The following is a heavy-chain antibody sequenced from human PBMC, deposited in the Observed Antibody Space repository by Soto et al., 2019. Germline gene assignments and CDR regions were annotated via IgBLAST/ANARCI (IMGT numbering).Heavy chain of an antibody. V-gene: IGHV3-7*01. Sequence: PGGSLRLSCAASGFTFSGYWMTWVRQAPGKGLEWVANIKQDGSEKNYADSVKGRFTISRDNAKNSLYLQMNSLRAEDTAVYYCARDYCTNGVCYIAYWGQGTLVTVSS. CDR3: ARDYCTNGVCYIAY. CDR2: IKQDGSEK. D-gene: IGHD2-8*01. CDR1: GFTFSGYW. J-gene: IGHJ4*02.